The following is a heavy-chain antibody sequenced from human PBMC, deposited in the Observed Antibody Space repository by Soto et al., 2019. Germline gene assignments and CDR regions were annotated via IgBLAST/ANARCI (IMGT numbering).Heavy chain of an antibody. CDR1: GFTFSNYD. V-gene: IGHV3-13*01. CDR3: ARGGYDTLTDHSSYYIDV. Sequence: PGGSLRLSCAASGFTFSNYDMHWVRQVTGKGLGWVSTIGTAGDTYYPGSVKGRFTISRENAKNSLYLQMNSLRAEDTAVYFCARGGYDTLTDHSSYYIDVWAKGNAVTVSS. CDR2: IGTAGDT. D-gene: IGHD3-9*01. J-gene: IGHJ6*03.